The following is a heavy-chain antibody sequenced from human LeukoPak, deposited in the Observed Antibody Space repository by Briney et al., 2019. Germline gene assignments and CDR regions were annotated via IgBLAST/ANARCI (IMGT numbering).Heavy chain of an antibody. CDR1: GGSLSSDSSY. V-gene: IGHV4-39*07. CDR2: IYYVGGT. CDR3: ARGDGGKPMGF. Sequence: SETLSLTCTVFGGSLSSDSSYWGWMRQPPGKGPEWVGTIYYVGGTFCNPSLRSRLTISMDTSRNQFSLRLSSMTAADTAVYYCARGDGGKPMGFWGQGTLVAVSS. D-gene: IGHD4-23*01. J-gene: IGHJ4*02.